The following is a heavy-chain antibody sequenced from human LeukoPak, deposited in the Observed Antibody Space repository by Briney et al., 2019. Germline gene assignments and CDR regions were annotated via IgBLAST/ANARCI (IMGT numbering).Heavy chain of an antibody. Sequence: ASVKVSCKASGYTFTNYDINWVRQASGQGLEWMGWMNPNSGNTGSAQKFQGRVTMTTDTSTSTAYMELRSLRSDDTAVYYCARDVAAAGYFDYWGQGTLVTVSS. CDR1: GYTFTNYD. D-gene: IGHD6-13*01. CDR3: ARDVAAAGYFDY. J-gene: IGHJ4*02. CDR2: MNPNSGNT. V-gene: IGHV1-8*01.